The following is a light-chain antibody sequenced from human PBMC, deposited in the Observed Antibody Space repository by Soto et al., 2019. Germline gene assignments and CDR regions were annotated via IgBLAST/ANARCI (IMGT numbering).Light chain of an antibody. J-gene: IGLJ2*01. V-gene: IGLV2-14*01. Sequence: QSALTQPASVSGSPGQSITISCTGTSSDAGGYNYVSWYQQHPGKAPKLMIYDVSKRPSGVSNRFSGSKSGNTASLTISGLQAEDGADYYCSSYTSSSTVVFGGGTKVTVL. CDR3: SSYTSSSTVV. CDR1: SSDAGGYNY. CDR2: DVS.